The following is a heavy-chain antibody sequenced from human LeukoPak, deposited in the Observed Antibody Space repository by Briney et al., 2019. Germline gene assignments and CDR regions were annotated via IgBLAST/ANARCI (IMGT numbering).Heavy chain of an antibody. D-gene: IGHD6-25*01. J-gene: IGHJ4*02. Sequence: GGTLSLSCAASGFTFRSHNMNWVRQAPGEGLEWVSFISGSSNFIYCGDSLKGHFTVSREHAKNSLFLQMNSVRAEGTAVYYCARDAGGSGGSHLDYWALETVLTVSS. V-gene: IGHV3-21*01. CDR1: GFTFRSHN. CDR3: ARDAGGSGGSHLDY. CDR2: ISGSSNFI.